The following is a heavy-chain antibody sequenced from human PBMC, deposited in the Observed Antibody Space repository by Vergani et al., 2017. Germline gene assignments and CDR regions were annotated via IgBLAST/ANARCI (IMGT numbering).Heavy chain of an antibody. J-gene: IGHJ6*02. CDR2: IIPILGIA. CDR3: ARDGGYCTNGVCYHYYYYYGMDV. Sequence: QVQLVQSGAEVKKPGSSVKVSCKASGGTFSSYTISWVRQAPGQGLEWMGRIIPILGIANYAQKFQGRVTSTADKSTSTAYMELSRLRSDDTAVYYCARDGGYCTNGVCYHYYYYYGMDVWGQGTTVTVSS. D-gene: IGHD2-8*01. V-gene: IGHV1-69*08. CDR1: GGTFSSYT.